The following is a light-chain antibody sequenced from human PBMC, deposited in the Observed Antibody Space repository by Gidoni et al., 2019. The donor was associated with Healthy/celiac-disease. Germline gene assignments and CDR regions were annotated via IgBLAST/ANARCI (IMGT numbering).Light chain of an antibody. CDR3: QSADSSGTWV. V-gene: IGLV3-25*02. CDR1: ALPKQY. J-gene: IGLJ3*02. Sequence: SYELTQPPSVSVSPGQTARINCSGDALPKQYAYWYQQKPGQAPVLMIYKDSERLSGIPERFSGSSSGTTVTLTISGVQAEDEADYYCQSADSSGTWVFGGGTKLTVL. CDR2: KDS.